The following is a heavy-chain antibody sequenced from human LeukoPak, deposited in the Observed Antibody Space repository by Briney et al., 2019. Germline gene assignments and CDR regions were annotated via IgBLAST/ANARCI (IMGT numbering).Heavy chain of an antibody. J-gene: IGHJ4*02. Sequence: GGTLRLSCAASGFTFSDYGMSWVRQAPGKGLEWVSTISGRGGGSFFADSVKGRFTISRDNAKNSLYLQMNSLRAEDTAVYYCARDRGYYCDYWGQGTLVTVSS. CDR1: GFTFSDYG. CDR3: ARDRGYYCDY. CDR2: ISGRGGGS. D-gene: IGHD3-10*01. V-gene: IGHV3-23*01.